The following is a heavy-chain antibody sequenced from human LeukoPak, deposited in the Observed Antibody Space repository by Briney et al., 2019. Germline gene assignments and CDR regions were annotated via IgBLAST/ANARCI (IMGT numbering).Heavy chain of an antibody. CDR3: ARDTQTKGFDY. CDR2: IYHSGST. Sequence: SETLSLTCTVSGGSITYYYWGWIRQPPGKGLEWIGSIYHSGSTYYNPSLKSRVTISVDTSKNQFSLKLSSVTAADTAVYYCARDTQTKGFDYWGQGTLVTVSS. V-gene: IGHV4-38-2*02. CDR1: GGSITYYY. D-gene: IGHD1/OR15-1a*01. J-gene: IGHJ4*02.